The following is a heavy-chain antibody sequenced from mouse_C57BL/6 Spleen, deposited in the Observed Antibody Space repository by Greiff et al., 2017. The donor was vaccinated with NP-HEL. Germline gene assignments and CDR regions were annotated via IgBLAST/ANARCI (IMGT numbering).Heavy chain of an antibody. V-gene: IGHV1-82*01. CDR1: GYAFSSSW. J-gene: IGHJ4*01. Sequence: QVQLQQSGPELVKPGASVKISCKASGYAFSSSWMNWVKQRPGKGLEWIGRIYPGDGDTNYNGKFKGKATLTADKSSSTAYMQLSSLTSEDSAVYFGARTGDYAMDYWGQGTSVTVSS. CDR2: IYPGDGDT. CDR3: ARTGDYAMDY.